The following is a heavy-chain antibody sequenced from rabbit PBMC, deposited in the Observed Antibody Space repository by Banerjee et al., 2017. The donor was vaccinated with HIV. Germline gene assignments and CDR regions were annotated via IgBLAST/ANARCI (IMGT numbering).Heavy chain of an antibody. Sequence: QSLEESGGDLVKPGASLTLTCTASGFSFSSSYWICWVRQAPGKGLEWIACIYDGSSGSTYYASWAKGRFTISKTSSTTVTLQMTSLTAADTATYFCARDLAGVAGWNLYLWGQGTLVTVS. D-gene: IGHD4-1*01. CDR2: IYDGSSGST. J-gene: IGHJ4*01. CDR1: GFSFSSSYW. V-gene: IGHV1S40*01. CDR3: ARDLAGVAGWNLYL.